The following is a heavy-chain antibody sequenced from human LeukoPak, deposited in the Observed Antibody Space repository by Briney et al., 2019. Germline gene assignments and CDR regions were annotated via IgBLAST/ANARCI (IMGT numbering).Heavy chain of an antibody. J-gene: IGHJ4*02. D-gene: IGHD2-2*01. CDR2: IYHTGSN. CDR3: ARGKRSSVFPFDY. CDR1: GGSVSSADYY. V-gene: IGHV4-61*08. Sequence: PSETLSLTCTVSGGSVSSADYYWSWIRHPPGKALEWIGYIYHTGSNNYKYSLKSRVTISVDTSKNQFSLKLSSVTAADTAVYYCARGKRSSVFPFDYWGQGTLVTVSS.